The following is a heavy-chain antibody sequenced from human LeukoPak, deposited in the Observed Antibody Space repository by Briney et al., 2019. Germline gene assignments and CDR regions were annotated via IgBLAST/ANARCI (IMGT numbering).Heavy chain of an antibody. Sequence: GGSLRLSCAASGFSFSAYWMTWVRQAPGTGLEWVANINPAGSETYYVDPVKGRFSISRDNAKNLVYLQMNSLRTEDTAVYHCARFGYVAAVDVWGQGTPVTVSS. D-gene: IGHD2-15*01. CDR1: GFSFSAYW. V-gene: IGHV3-7*01. CDR2: INPAGSET. J-gene: IGHJ4*02. CDR3: ARFGYVAAVDV.